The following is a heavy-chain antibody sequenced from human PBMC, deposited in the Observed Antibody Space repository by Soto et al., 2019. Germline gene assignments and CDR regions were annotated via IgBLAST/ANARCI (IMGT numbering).Heavy chain of an antibody. J-gene: IGHJ4*02. CDR3: ARHGITIFGVAQYYFDY. CDR1: GGSISSSSYY. Sequence: SETLSLTCTVSGGSISSSSYYWGWIRQPPGKGLEWIGSIYYSGSTYYNPSLKSRVTISVDTSKNQFSLKLSSVTAADTAVYYCARHGITIFGVAQYYFDYWGQGTLVTVSS. CDR2: IYYSGST. D-gene: IGHD3-3*01. V-gene: IGHV4-39*01.